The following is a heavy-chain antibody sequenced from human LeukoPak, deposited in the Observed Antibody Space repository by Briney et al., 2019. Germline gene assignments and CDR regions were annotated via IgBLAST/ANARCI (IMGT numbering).Heavy chain of an antibody. D-gene: IGHD3-22*01. CDR2: ISYDGSNK. CDR3: ARDSHYYDSSGYYPLDAFDI. Sequence: TGGSLRLSCAASGFTFSSYGMHWVRQAPGKGLEWVAVISYDGSNKYYADSVKGRFTISRDNSKNTLYLQVNSLRAEDTAVYYCARDSHYYDSSGYYPLDAFDIWGQGTMVTVSS. CDR1: GFTFSSYG. J-gene: IGHJ3*02. V-gene: IGHV3-30*03.